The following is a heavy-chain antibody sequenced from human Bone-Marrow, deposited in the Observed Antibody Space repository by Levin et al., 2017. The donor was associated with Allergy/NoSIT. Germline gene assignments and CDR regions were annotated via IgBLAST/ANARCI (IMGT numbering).Heavy chain of an antibody. V-gene: IGHV3-23*01. Sequence: PGESLKISCAGSGFTFSIYAMTWVRQAPGKGLEWVSSISDSGGSTKYADSVKGRFTFSRDNSKNTVYLQMNSLRTEDTAVYYCAKGYYYDLILDTWGQGILVTVSS. CDR1: GFTFSIYA. D-gene: IGHD3-22*01. CDR2: ISDSGGST. CDR3: AKGYYYDLILDT. J-gene: IGHJ5*02.